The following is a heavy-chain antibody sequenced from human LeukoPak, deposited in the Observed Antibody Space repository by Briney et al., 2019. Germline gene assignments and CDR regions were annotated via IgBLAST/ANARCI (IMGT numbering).Heavy chain of an antibody. CDR3: ALQVEMATIGLGDY. V-gene: IGHV3-21*01. D-gene: IGHD5-24*01. J-gene: IGHJ4*02. CDR1: GFTFSSYS. Sequence: GGSLRLSCAASGFTFSSYSMNWVRQAPGKGLEWVSSISSSSSYIYYADSVKGRFTISRDNAKNSLYLQMNSLRAEDTAVYYCALQVEMATIGLGDYWGQGTLVTVSS. CDR2: ISSSSSYI.